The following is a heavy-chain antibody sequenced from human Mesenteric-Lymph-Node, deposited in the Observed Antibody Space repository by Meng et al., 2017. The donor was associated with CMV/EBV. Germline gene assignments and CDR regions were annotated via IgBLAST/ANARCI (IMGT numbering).Heavy chain of an antibody. Sequence: GGSLRLSCATSGFTFTTAWMTWVRQGPRKGLEWIGRIKSKSDGENTVYAAAVKGRFTISRDDSENTLYLQVNNLKSEDTAVYYCTTVNLFSYDPTGKYDYWGQGTLVTVSS. J-gene: IGHJ4*02. CDR1: GFTFTTAW. CDR3: TTVNLFSYDPTGKYDY. V-gene: IGHV3-15*01. CDR2: IKSKSDGENT. D-gene: IGHD2-8*02.